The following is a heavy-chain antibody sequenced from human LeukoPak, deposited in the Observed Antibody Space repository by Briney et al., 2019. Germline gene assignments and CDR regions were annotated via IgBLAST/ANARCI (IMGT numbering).Heavy chain of an antibody. V-gene: IGHV1-2*02. CDR2: INPNSGGT. J-gene: IGHJ4*02. Sequence: ASVKVSCKASGYTFTSYYMHWVRQAPGQGLEWMGWINPNSGGTNYAQKFQGRVTMTRDTSISTAYMELSRLRSDDTAVYYCARWVGATLYYFDYWGQGTLATVSS. D-gene: IGHD1-26*01. CDR1: GYTFTSYY. CDR3: ARWVGATLYYFDY.